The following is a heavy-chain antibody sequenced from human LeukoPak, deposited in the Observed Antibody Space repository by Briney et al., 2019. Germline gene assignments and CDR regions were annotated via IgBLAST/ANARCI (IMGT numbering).Heavy chain of an antibody. V-gene: IGHV3-7*01. CDR2: IKQDGSEK. CDR3: ARVTCGGDCRAHYYYYHMDV. Sequence: GGSLRLSCAASGFTFSSYWMSWVRQAPGKGLEWVANIKQDGSEKYYVDSVKGRFTISRDNAKNSLYLQMNSLRAEDTAVYYCARVTCGGDCRAHYYYYHMDVWGKGTTVTISS. D-gene: IGHD2-21*02. J-gene: IGHJ6*03. CDR1: GFTFSSYW.